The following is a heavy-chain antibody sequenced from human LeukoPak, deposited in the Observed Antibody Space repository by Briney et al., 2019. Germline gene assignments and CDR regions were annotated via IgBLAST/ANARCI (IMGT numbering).Heavy chain of an antibody. Sequence: GGSLRLSCVASGFTFSTYAMYWVRQAPGKGLEWVAGISFDASYNYSADSVKGRFTISRDNSKNTHYLHMSSLRPDNTAVYYCARGGVPYYYYYMDVWGKGTTVTVSS. CDR3: ARGGVPYYYYYMDV. V-gene: IGHV3-30*04. CDR1: GFTFSTYA. J-gene: IGHJ6*03. D-gene: IGHD6-6*01. CDR2: ISFDASYN.